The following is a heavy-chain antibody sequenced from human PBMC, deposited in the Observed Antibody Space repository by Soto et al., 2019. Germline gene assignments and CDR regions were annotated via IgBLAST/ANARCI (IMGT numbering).Heavy chain of an antibody. D-gene: IGHD4-4*01. J-gene: IGHJ5*02. CDR2: INHSGST. Sequence: QVQLQQWGAGLLKPSETLSLTCAVYGGSFSGYYWSWIRQPPGKGLEWIGEINHSGSTNYNPSLKSRVTISVDTSKDQFSLKLSSVTAADTAVYYCARGLFPQLDDYSNGWFDPWGQGTLVTVSS. CDR3: ARGLFPQLDDYSNGWFDP. CDR1: GGSFSGYY. V-gene: IGHV4-34*01.